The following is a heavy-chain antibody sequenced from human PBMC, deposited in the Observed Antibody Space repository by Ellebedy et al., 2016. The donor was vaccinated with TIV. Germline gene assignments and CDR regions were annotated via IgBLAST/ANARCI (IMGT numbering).Heavy chain of an antibody. D-gene: IGHD6-19*01. CDR1: GFSFGSYG. J-gene: IGHJ4*02. V-gene: IGHV3-30*02. Sequence: PGGSLRLSCAASGFSFGSYGMHWVRQAPGKGLEWVAFIRYDGSNTYSADSVKGRFTISRDDSQSTLYLQMNSLTTDDTAVYYCAKAPQGVAGIYYFDSWGQGTLVTVSS. CDR3: AKAPQGVAGIYYFDS. CDR2: IRYDGSNT.